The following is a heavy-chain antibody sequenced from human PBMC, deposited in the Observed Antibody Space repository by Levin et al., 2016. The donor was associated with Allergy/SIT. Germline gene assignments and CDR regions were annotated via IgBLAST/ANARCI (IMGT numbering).Heavy chain of an antibody. CDR2: IYHSGST. CDR3: ARVGGGYCTNGVCLSFYVGEKKTYYYYGMDV. Sequence: WIRQPPGKGLEWIGEIYHSGSTNYNPSLKSRVTISVDKSKNQFSLKLSSVTAADTAVYYCARVGGGYCTNGVCLSFYVGEKKTYYYYGMDVWGQGTTVTVSS. J-gene: IGHJ6*02. D-gene: IGHD2-8*01. V-gene: IGHV4-4*02.